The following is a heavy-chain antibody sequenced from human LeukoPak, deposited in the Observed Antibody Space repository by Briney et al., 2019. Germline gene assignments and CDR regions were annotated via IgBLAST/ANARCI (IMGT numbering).Heavy chain of an antibody. V-gene: IGHV4-4*07. J-gene: IGHJ4*02. CDR1: GGSLSSSY. CDR2: VYTSGST. CDR3: ARDCSGGTCYLGVLDY. D-gene: IGHD2-15*01. Sequence: SETLSLTCTVSGGSLSSSYWSWIRQPAGKGLEWIGRVYTSGSTNYNPSLKSRVAMSVDTSKNQFSLDLTSVTAADAAVYYCARDCSGGTCYLGVLDYWGQGIRVTVSS.